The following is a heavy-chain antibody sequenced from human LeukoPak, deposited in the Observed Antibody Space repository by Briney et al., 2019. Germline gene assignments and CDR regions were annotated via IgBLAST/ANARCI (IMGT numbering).Heavy chain of an antibody. V-gene: IGHV4-38-2*02. D-gene: IGHD4-17*01. CDR3: ADLDYNTVTTKSGDY. Sequence: PSETLSLTCTVSGYSISSAYYWGWIRQPPGKGLEWIGEINHSGSTNYNPSLKSRVTISVDTSKNQFSLKLSSVTAADTAVYSCADLDYNTVTTKSGDYWGQGTLVTVSS. J-gene: IGHJ4*02. CDR2: INHSGST. CDR1: GYSISSAYY.